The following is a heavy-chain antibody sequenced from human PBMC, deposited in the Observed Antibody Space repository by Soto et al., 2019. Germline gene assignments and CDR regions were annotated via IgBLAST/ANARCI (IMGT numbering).Heavy chain of an antibody. CDR2: IYYSGST. CDR3: EREVYSSRTSCTPEDSSYDNDAFDI. CDR1: GGSISSYY. Sequence: TETLSLTCTVSGGSISSYYWSWIRQPPGKGLEWIGYIYYSGSTNYNPSLKSRVTISVDTSKNQFSLKLSSVTAADTAVYYCEREVYSSRTSCTPEDSSYDNDAFDIWGQGTMVTVSS. J-gene: IGHJ3*02. V-gene: IGHV4-59*01. D-gene: IGHD2-2*01.